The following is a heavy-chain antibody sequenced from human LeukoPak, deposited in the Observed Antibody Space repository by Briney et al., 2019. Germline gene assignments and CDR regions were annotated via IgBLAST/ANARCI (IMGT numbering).Heavy chain of an antibody. CDR2: IYTSGST. CDR1: GGSISSGSYY. Sequence: SETLSLTCTVSGGSISSGSYYWSWIRQPAGKGLEWIGRIYTSGSTNYNPSLKSRVTISLDTSRNQFSLKLNSVTAADTAVYYCARGIAFLREKWTSGEMDVWGKGTTVTVSS. CDR3: ARGIAFLREKWTSGEMDV. V-gene: IGHV4-61*02. D-gene: IGHD6-13*01. J-gene: IGHJ6*04.